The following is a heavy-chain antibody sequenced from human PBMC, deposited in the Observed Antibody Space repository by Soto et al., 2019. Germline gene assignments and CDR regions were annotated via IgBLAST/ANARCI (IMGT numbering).Heavy chain of an antibody. CDR3: ERGGCELEGRHLDV. Sequence: PSETLSVHCTVSGGSRVSLDWSWIRQSPGKGLENLGYIYYSDSTNYNPSFRSRVTLSVDTSRNQVYLTLTSMTAADTAVHSRERGGCELEGRHLDVWGKVNTVTVSS. CDR2: IYYSDST. D-gene: IGHD1-26*01. CDR1: GGSRVSLD. V-gene: IGHV4-59*08. J-gene: IGHJ6*01.